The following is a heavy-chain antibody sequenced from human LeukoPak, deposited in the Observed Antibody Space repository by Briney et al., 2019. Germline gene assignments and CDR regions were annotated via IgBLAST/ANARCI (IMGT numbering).Heavy chain of an antibody. Sequence: GGSLRLSCAASGFTFDDYAMHWVRQAPGKGLEWVSGISWNSGSIGYADSVKGRFTISRDNAKNSLYLQMNSLRAEDTALYYCAKVGGGHYYYYGMDVWGQGTTVTVSS. V-gene: IGHV3-9*01. CDR1: GFTFDDYA. J-gene: IGHJ6*02. CDR2: ISWNSGSI. CDR3: AKVGGGHYYYYGMDV.